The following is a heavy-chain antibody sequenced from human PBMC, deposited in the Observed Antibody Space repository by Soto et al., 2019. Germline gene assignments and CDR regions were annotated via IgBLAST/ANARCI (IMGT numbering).Heavy chain of an antibody. CDR1: GYTFTRYA. J-gene: IGHJ6*02. Sequence: QVQLVQPGAEVKKPGASVKVSCKASGYTFTRYAMHWVRQAPGQRLEWMGWINAGNGNKKYSQKFQGRVTITRDTSASTAYMELSSLRSEDTAVYYCASSNIVAAPYGMDVWGQGNTVTVSS. D-gene: IGHD6-13*01. CDR3: ASSNIVAAPYGMDV. CDR2: INAGNGNK. V-gene: IGHV1-3*01.